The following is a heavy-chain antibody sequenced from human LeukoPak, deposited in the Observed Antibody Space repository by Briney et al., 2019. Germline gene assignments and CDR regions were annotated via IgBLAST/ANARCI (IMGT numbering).Heavy chain of an antibody. D-gene: IGHD6-6*01. CDR3: AKYSSYSSFSPIDY. CDR1: GFTFDDYA. Sequence: PSGSLSLSCAASGFTFDDYAMHWIRQAPGKGLEWISLISCDGGTTYFASPVSGRFTISRDNSKNSLYLQMNSLTAEDTALYYCAKYSSYSSFSPIDYWGQGALVTVSS. V-gene: IGHV3-43D*03. J-gene: IGHJ4*02. CDR2: ISCDGGTT.